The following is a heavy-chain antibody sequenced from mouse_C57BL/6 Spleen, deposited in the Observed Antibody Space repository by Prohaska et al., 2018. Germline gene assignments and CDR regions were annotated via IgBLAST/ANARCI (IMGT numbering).Heavy chain of an antibody. CDR2: FVSETGGT. V-gene: IGHV1-15*01. J-gene: IGHJ2*01. Sequence: WGKQTPEHGLEWFGAFVSETGGTAYNQKYKGKARLTADKSSSTAYMELRSLTSEDSAVYYCTRSFGSSRYYFDYWGQGTTLTVSS. D-gene: IGHD1-1*01. CDR3: TRSFGSSRYYFDY.